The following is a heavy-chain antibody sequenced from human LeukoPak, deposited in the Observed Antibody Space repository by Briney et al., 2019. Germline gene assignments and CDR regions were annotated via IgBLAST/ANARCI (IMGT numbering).Heavy chain of an antibody. CDR2: INPNSGGT. CDR3: ARGRGRDGYNYDY. Sequence: ASVKVSCKASGYTFTSYYMHWVRQAPGQGLEWMGWINPNSGGTNYAQKFQGRVTMTRDTSISTAYMELSRLRSDGTAVYYCARGRGRDGYNYDYWGQGTLVTVSS. CDR1: GYTFTSYY. J-gene: IGHJ4*02. D-gene: IGHD5-24*01. V-gene: IGHV1-2*02.